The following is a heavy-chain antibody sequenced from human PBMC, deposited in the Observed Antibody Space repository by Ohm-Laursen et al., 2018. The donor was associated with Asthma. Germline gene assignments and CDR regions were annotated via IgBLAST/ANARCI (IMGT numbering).Heavy chain of an antibody. CDR3: ARIGPEWELPGREYSLHH. D-gene: IGHD1-26*01. CDR2: VSTASSFI. V-gene: IGHV3-21*01. CDR1: GYTFSRYS. Sequence: GSLRLSCAASGYTFSRYSIHWVRQIPGKGLEWVASVSTASSFIYYADSVRGRFTTSRVSCRNSVYLQMNSLRAEVTALYYCARIGPEWELPGREYSLHHWGEGTLVTVSS. J-gene: IGHJ1*01.